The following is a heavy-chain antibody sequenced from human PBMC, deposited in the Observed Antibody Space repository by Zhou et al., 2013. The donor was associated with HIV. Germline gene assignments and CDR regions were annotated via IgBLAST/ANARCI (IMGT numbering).Heavy chain of an antibody. Sequence: QVQLVQSGAAVRKPGAPVELSCKASGYTFTGYYVHWVRQAPGQGLDWMGWINPNSGGTNYAQKFKGRVTMTSDTSINTAYLELNRLRSDDTAVYYCARDEGLAITSIDYWGQGTLVTVSS. J-gene: IGHJ4*02. V-gene: IGHV1-2*02. CDR2: INPNSGGT. CDR1: GYTFTGYY. D-gene: IGHD3-9*01. CDR3: ARDEGLAITSIDY.